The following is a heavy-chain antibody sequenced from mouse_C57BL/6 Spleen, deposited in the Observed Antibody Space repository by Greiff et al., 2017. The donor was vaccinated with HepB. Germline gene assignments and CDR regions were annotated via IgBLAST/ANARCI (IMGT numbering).Heavy chain of an antibody. CDR3: ARLDTTVVEGFDY. Sequence: EVQLQQSGPVLVKPGASVKMSCKASGYTFTDYYMNWVKQSHGKSLEWIGVINPYNGGTSYNQKFKGKATLTVDKSSSTAYMELNSLTSEDSAVYYCARLDTTVVEGFDYWGQGTTLTVSS. J-gene: IGHJ2*01. V-gene: IGHV1-19*01. D-gene: IGHD1-1*01. CDR2: INPYNGGT. CDR1: GYTFTDYY.